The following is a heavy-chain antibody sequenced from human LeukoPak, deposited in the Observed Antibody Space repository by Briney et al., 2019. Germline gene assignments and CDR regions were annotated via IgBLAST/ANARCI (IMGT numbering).Heavy chain of an antibody. V-gene: IGHV4-39*01. J-gene: IGHJ3*02. CDR1: GGSISSSSYY. CDR2: IYYSGST. D-gene: IGHD3-22*01. CDR3: ARQSGITMIVVVIDDAFDI. Sequence: SETLSLTCTVSGGSISSSSYYWGWIRQPPGKGLEWIGSIYYSGSTYYNPSLKSRVTISVDTSKNQFSLKLSSATAADTAVYYCARQSGITMIVVVIDDAFDIWGQGTMVTVSS.